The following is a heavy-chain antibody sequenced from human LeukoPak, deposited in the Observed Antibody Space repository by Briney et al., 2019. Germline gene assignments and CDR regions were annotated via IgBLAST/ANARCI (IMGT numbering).Heavy chain of an antibody. CDR1: GFTVSSNY. CDR2: IYSGDIT. J-gene: IGHJ4*02. V-gene: IGHV3-66*01. D-gene: IGHD6-13*01. Sequence: GGSLRLSCAASGFTVSSNYMNWVRQAPGKGLEWVSVIYSGDITYSADSVKGRFTISRDNSKNTLYLQMNSLRAEDTAVYYCARDRQQLVRGDYFDYWGQGILVTVSS. CDR3: ARDRQQLVRGDYFDY.